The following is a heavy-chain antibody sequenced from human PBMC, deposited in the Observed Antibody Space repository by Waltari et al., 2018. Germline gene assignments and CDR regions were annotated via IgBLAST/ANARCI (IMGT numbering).Heavy chain of an antibody. CDR1: SSYA. Sequence: SSYAISWVRQAPGQGLEWMGGIIPIFGTANYAQKFQGRVTITADESTSTAYMELSSLRSEDTAVYYCARTTGATTYYYYYMDVWGKGTTVTVSS. V-gene: IGHV1-69*01. CDR3: ARTTGATTYYYYYMDV. J-gene: IGHJ6*03. D-gene: IGHD1-1*01. CDR2: IIPIFGTA.